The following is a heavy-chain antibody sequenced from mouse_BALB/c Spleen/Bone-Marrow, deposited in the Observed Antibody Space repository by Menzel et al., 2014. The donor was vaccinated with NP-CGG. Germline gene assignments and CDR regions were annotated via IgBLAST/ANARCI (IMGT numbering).Heavy chain of an antibody. CDR2: IDPSDSET. CDR1: GYTFTSYW. Sequence: VQLQQSGAELVMPGTPVNLSCKASGYTFTSYWMNWVKQRPGRGLEWIVRIDPSDSETHYNQKFKDKAKLTVDKSSSTAYIQLSRLTSEDSAVYYCARWGVYFDSWGQGKPLTVPS. CDR3: ARWGVYFDS. V-gene: IGHV1-69*01. J-gene: IGHJ2*01.